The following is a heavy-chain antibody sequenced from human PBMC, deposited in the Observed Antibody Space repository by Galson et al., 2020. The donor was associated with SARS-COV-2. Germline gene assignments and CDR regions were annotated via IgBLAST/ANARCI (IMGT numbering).Heavy chain of an antibody. V-gene: IGHV1-69*13. D-gene: IGHD4-4*01. CDR2: IIPIFGTA. CDR1: GGTFRSYA. CDR3: ARGWTTVIHYEGMDV. Sequence: SSVKVSCKASGGTFRSYAISWVRQAPRQALEWPGGIIPIFGTANYAQKFQGRVTITADESTSTAYMELGSLRAEDTAVYYCARGWTTVIHYEGMDVWGQGTTVTVSS. J-gene: IGHJ6*02.